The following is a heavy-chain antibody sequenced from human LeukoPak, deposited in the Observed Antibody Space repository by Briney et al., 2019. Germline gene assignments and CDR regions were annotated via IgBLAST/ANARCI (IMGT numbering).Heavy chain of an antibody. J-gene: IGHJ6*03. Sequence: GGSLRLSCAASGFTFNNAWMSWVRQAPGKGLEWVGRIKSKTDGGTTDYAAPVKGRFTISRDDSKNTLYLQMNSLKTEDTAVYYCTTSGALLYYYYMDVWGKGTTVTVSS. D-gene: IGHD1-26*01. V-gene: IGHV3-15*01. CDR2: IKSKTDGGTT. CDR3: TTSGALLYYYYMDV. CDR1: GFTFNNAW.